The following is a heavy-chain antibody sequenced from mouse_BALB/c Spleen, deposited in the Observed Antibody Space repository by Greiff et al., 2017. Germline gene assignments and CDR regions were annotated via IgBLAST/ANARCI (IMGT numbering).Heavy chain of an antibody. CDR2: ISSGGSYT. Sequence: EVMLVESGGGLVKPGGSLKLSCAASGFTFSSYTMSWVRQTPEKRLEWVATISSGGSYTYYPDSVKGRFTISRDNAKNTLYLQMSSLKSEDTAMYYCTRDPANWGGYFDYWGQGTTLTVSS. J-gene: IGHJ2*01. CDR1: GFTFSSYT. CDR3: TRDPANWGGYFDY. V-gene: IGHV5-6-4*01. D-gene: IGHD4-1*01.